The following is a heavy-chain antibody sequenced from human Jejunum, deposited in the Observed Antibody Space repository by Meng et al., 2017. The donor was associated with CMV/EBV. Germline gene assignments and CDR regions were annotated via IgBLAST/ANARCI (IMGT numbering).Heavy chain of an antibody. J-gene: IGHJ6*02. V-gene: IGHV1-18*01. D-gene: IGHD3-10*01. CDR2: ISVYNGNT. Sequence: GYTSSSHGFNWGRRAPRQGLEWLGFISVYNGNTNLAQKFQDRVTMTTDTSRSTAYMELRSLRSDDTAVYYCAGTYGQSAYYVMDVWGQGTTVTVSS. CDR1: GYTSSSHG. CDR3: AGTYGQSAYYVMDV.